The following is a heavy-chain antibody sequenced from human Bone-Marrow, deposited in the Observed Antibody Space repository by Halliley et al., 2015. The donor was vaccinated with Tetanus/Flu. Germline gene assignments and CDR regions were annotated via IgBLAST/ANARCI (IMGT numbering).Heavy chain of an antibody. D-gene: IGHD1-7*01. CDR1: SVSIGSGGYS. CDR3: ARVRELGDYVDV. V-gene: IGHV4-30-2*01. J-gene: IGHJ4*02. Sequence: TLSLTCTVSSVSIGSGGYSWSWIRQPPGKGLEWIGCIYQSGSTHYNPSLKSRATISVDWSNNQFSLKVTSVTAADTAVYYCARVRELGDYVDVWGQGTPVPV. CDR2: IYQSGST.